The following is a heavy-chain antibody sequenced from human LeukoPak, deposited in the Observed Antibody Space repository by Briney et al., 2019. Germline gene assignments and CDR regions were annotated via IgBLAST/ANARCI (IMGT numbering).Heavy chain of an antibody. D-gene: IGHD1-1*01. CDR2: ISYDGSNK. CDR1: GFTFSSYA. V-gene: IGHV3-30-3*01. Sequence: GGSLRLSCAASGFTFSSYAMHWVRQAPGKGLEWVAVISYDGSNKYSADSVKGRFTISRDNSKNTLYLQMNSLRAEDTAVYYCARVSGTAYDAFDIWGQGTMVTVSS. J-gene: IGHJ3*02. CDR3: ARVSGTAYDAFDI.